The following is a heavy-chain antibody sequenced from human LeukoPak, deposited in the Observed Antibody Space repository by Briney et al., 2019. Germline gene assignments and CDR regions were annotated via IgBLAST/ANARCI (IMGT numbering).Heavy chain of an antibody. D-gene: IGHD3-16*01. J-gene: IGHJ4*02. CDR2: IIPIFGTA. V-gene: IGHV1-69*13. CDR3: AKAVLLRGSYSD. CDR1: GGTFSGYA. Sequence: ASVKVSCKASGGTFSGYAIGWVRQAPGQGLEWMGGIIPIFGTANYAQKFQGRVTITADESTSTAYMELSSLRSEDTAVYCCAKAVLLRGSYSDWGQGTLVTVSS.